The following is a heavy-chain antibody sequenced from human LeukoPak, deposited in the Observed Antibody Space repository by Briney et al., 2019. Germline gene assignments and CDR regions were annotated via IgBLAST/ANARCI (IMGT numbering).Heavy chain of an antibody. CDR2: IYYRGST. Sequence: SATLSLTCTVSGGSISSSSHYWGRIRQPPGKGLEWIGSIYYRGSTYYNPSLKSRVTISVDTSKNLFSNKLSSVTAADTAVYYCTAGSSDYFDFWGQGTLVTVSS. V-gene: IGHV4-39*01. CDR3: TAGSSDYFDF. CDR1: GGSISSSSHY. D-gene: IGHD6-6*01. J-gene: IGHJ4*02.